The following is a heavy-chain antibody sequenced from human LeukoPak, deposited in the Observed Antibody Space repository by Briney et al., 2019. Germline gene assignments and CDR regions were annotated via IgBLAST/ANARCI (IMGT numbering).Heavy chain of an antibody. V-gene: IGHV4-59*01. CDR3: ATYYAAWGGRGH. CDR1: GGYISDSH. Sequence: PSETLSLTCTVSGGYISDSHWSWIRQAPGKGLEWIGEFYASRGINYNPSLRSRFSISFDMSKSQLSLTLTSVTAADTAVYYCATYYAAWGGRGHWGQGTLVTVSS. CDR2: FYASRGI. J-gene: IGHJ4*02. D-gene: IGHD3-16*01.